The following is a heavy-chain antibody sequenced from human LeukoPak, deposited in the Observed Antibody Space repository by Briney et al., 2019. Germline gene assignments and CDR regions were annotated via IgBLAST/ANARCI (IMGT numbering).Heavy chain of an antibody. CDR3: ARVAAEFRLVEY. Sequence: SVKVSCKASGGTFSSYAISWVRQAPGQGLEWMGGIIPIFGTANYAQKFQGRVTITADESTSTAYMELSSLRSEDTAVYYCARVAAEFRLVEYWGQGTLVTASS. D-gene: IGHD6-25*01. CDR1: GGTFSSYA. V-gene: IGHV1-69*13. CDR2: IIPIFGTA. J-gene: IGHJ4*02.